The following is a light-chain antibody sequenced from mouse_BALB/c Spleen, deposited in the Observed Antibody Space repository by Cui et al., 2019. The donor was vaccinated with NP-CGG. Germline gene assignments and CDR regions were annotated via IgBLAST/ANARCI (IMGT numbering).Light chain of an antibody. Sequence: QVVVTQESALTTSPGETVTLTCRSNTGAVTTSNYANWVQEKPDYLFTGLIGGTNNRAPGVPARFSGSLIGDKAALTITGAQTEDEAIYFCALWYSNHWVFGGGTKLTVL. V-gene: IGLV1*01. CDR2: GTN. CDR3: ALWYSNHWV. J-gene: IGLJ1*01. CDR1: TGAVTTSNY.